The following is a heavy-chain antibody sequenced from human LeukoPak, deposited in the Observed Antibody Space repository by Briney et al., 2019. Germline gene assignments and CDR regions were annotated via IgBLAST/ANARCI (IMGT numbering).Heavy chain of an antibody. CDR3: ARDLNNYYDCSGDY. CDR1: GFTFSSYW. V-gene: IGHV3-30-3*01. J-gene: IGHJ4*02. CDR2: ISYDGSNK. Sequence: GGSLRLSCAASGFTFSSYWMHWVRQAPGKGLEWVAVISYDGSNKYYADSVKGRFTISRDNSKNTLYLQMNSLRAEDTAVYYCARDLNNYYDCSGDYWGQGTLVTVSS. D-gene: IGHD3-22*01.